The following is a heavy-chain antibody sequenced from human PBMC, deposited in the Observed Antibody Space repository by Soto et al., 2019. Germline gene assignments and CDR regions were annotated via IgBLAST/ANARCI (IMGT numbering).Heavy chain of an antibody. D-gene: IGHD3-22*01. CDR1: GFTFSSYA. V-gene: IGHV3-23*01. J-gene: IGHJ3*02. CDR2: ISGSGGST. Sequence: GGSLRLSCAASGFTFSSYAMSWVRQAPGKGLEWVSAISGSGGSTYYADSVKGRFTISRDNSKNTLYLQMNSLRAEDRAVYYCAKGLTMIVVVITTDAFDIWGQGTMVTVSS. CDR3: AKGLTMIVVVITTDAFDI.